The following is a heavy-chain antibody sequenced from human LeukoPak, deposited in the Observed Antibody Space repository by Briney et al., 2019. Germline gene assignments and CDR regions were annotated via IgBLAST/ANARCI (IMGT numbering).Heavy chain of an antibody. V-gene: IGHV1-18*01. CDR3: AKGLAPLWSSPPLDY. J-gene: IGHJ4*02. CDR1: GYTFTSYG. CDR2: ISAYNGNT. Sequence: ASVKVSCKASGYTFTSYGISWVRQAPGQGLEWMGWISAYNGNTNYAQKLQGRVTMTTDTSTSTAYMELRSLRSDDTAVYYCAKGLAPLWSSPPLDYWGRGTLVTVSS. D-gene: IGHD1-14*01.